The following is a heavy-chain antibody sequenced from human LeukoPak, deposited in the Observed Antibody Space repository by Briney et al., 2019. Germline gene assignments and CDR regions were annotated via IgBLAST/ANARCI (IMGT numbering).Heavy chain of an antibody. CDR1: GGSISSYY. V-gene: IGHV4-59*01. J-gene: IGHJ4*02. CDR2: IYYSGST. CDR3: ARGPDYGSGSIIFDY. D-gene: IGHD3-10*01. Sequence: SETLSLTCTVSGGSISSYYWSWIRQPPGKGLEWSGYIYYSGSTNYNPSLKSRVTISVDTSKNQFSLKLSSVTAADTAVYYCARGPDYGSGSIIFDYWGQGTLVTVSS.